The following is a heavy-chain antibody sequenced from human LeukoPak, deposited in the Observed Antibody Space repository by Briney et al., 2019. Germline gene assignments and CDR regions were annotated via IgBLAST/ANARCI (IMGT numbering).Heavy chain of an antibody. CDR2: ISWNSGSI. CDR1: GFIFNNYA. CDR3: VKASSSSPQYNWFDA. J-gene: IGHJ5*02. D-gene: IGHD6-6*01. V-gene: IGHV3-9*01. Sequence: PGGSLRLSCAGSGFIFNNYAMHWVRQPPGKGLEWVSGISWNSGSIDYADSVKGRFTISRDNAKNSLYLQMNSLRAEDTALYYCVKASSSSPQYNWFDAWGQGTLVTVSS.